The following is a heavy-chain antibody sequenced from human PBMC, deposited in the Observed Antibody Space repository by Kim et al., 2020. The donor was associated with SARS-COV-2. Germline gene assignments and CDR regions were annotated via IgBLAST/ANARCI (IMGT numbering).Heavy chain of an antibody. D-gene: IGHD2-21*02. J-gene: IGHJ4*02. V-gene: IGHV3-7*01. CDR2: IKEDGTET. CDR3: TRERVTEKSHFDY. CDR1: GFTFSRFW. Sequence: GGSLRLSCAASGFTFSRFWMSWVRQAPGKGLEWVANIKEDGTETYYVDSVEGRFTISRDNARNSLFLQMNSLRAEDTAVYYCTRERVTEKSHFDYWGQGTLVRVSS.